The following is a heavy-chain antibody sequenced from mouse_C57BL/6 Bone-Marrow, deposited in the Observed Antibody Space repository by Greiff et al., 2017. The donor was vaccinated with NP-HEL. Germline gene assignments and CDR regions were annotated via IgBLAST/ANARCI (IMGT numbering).Heavy chain of an antibody. CDR3: ARDCGSSDWYFDV. CDR2: INYDGSST. Sequence: EVQLVESEGGLVQPGSSMKLSCTASGFTFSDYYMAWVRQVPEKGLEWVANINYDGSSTYYLDSLKSRFIISRDNSKNILYLQMSSLKSEDTATYYCARDCGSSDWYFDVWGTGTTVTVSS. CDR1: GFTFSDYY. D-gene: IGHD1-1*01. V-gene: IGHV5-16*01. J-gene: IGHJ1*03.